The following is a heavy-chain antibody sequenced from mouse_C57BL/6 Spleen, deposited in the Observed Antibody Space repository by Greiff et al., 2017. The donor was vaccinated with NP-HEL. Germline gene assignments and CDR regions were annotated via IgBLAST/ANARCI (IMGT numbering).Heavy chain of an antibody. V-gene: IGHV1-18*01. D-gene: IGHD4-1*01. CDR2: INPNNGGT. Sequence: VQLQQSGPELVKPGASVKIPCKASGYTFTDYNMDWVKQSHGKSLEWIGDINPNNGGTIYNQKFKGKATLTVDKSSSTAYMELRSLTSEDTAVYYCARAPLTGRGGYFDVWGTGTTVTVSS. CDR3: ARAPLTGRGGYFDV. J-gene: IGHJ1*03. CDR1: GYTFTDYN.